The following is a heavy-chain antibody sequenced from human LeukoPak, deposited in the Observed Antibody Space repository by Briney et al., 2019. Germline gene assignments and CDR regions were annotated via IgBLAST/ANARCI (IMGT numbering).Heavy chain of an antibody. Sequence: SETLSLTCSVSGDSISIGDFRWSWIRQSPGKGLEWIGYVYYIGTANYNPSLRSRVALSADTSKNQFSLTLNSVTVADSAVYFCARARGDSPRIYYYMDVWGKGTTVTVSS. D-gene: IGHD3-16*01. V-gene: IGHV4-30-4*01. CDR3: ARARGDSPRIYYYMDV. J-gene: IGHJ6*03. CDR1: GDSISIGDFR. CDR2: VYYIGTA.